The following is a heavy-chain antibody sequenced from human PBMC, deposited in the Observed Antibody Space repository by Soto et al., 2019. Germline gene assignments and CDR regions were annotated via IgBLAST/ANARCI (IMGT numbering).Heavy chain of an antibody. Sequence: EVQLVESGGGLVQPGGSLRLSCAASGFTFSDHYMDWVRQAPGKGLEWVANIKQDGSEKYYVDSVKGRFTISRDNAKNSLYLQMNSLRAEDTAVYYCARENGDPIDYWGQGTLVTVSS. CDR3: ARENGDPIDY. CDR1: GFTFSDHY. J-gene: IGHJ4*02. D-gene: IGHD4-17*01. V-gene: IGHV3-7*01. CDR2: IKQDGSEK.